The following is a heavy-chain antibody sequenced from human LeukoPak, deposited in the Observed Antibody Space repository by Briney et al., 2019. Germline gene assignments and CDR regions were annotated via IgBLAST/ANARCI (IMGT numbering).Heavy chain of an antibody. V-gene: IGHV3-21*04. Sequence: GGSLRLSCAVSGFTFSSYTMNWVRQAPGKGLEWVSSITGSSGYLYYADSLQGRFTISRDNAKNSLYLQMNSLRAEDTALYYCAKGAYDILTGYTGYWGEGTLVTVSS. D-gene: IGHD3-9*01. J-gene: IGHJ4*02. CDR3: AKGAYDILTGYTGY. CDR1: GFTFSSYT. CDR2: ITGSSGYL.